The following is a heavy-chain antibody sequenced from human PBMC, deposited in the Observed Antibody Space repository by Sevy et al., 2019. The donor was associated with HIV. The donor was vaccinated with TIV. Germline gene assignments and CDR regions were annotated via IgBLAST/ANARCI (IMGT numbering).Heavy chain of an antibody. V-gene: IGHV3-30*18. CDR3: AKGEGYCSGGSCNPGVS. Sequence: GGSLRLSCAASGFTVSSHGMHWVRRAPGKGLEWVGLISFDGNKRYYPDSVKGRFTISRDNSKNTLYLQMNGLRAEDTAVYYCAKGEGYCSGGSCNPGVSWGQGTLVTVSS. J-gene: IGHJ5*02. CDR1: GFTVSSHG. D-gene: IGHD2-15*01. CDR2: ISFDGNKR.